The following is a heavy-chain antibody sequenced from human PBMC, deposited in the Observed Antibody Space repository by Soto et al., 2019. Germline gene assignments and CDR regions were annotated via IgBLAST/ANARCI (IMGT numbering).Heavy chain of an antibody. Sequence: PGGSLRLSCAASGFTVSSNYMSWVRQAPGKGLEWVSVIYSGGSTYYADSVKGRFTISRDNSKNTLYLQMNSLRAEDTAVYYCARDVGSGWSNYGMDVWGQGTTVTVSS. D-gene: IGHD6-19*01. CDR1: GFTVSSNY. V-gene: IGHV3-53*01. CDR2: IYSGGST. J-gene: IGHJ6*02. CDR3: ARDVGSGWSNYGMDV.